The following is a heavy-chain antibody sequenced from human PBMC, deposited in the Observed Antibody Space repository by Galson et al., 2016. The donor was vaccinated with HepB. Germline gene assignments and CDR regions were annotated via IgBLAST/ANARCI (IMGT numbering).Heavy chain of an antibody. CDR2: ISFHGKDE. J-gene: IGHJ5*02. Sequence: SLRLSCAASGFTFTSYAMHWVRQAPGKGLEWVAVISFHGKDEFYSDSLKGRFTISRDNSKNTGYMQMNSLRAEDTAVYFCSRDSGPQYCSGDAFFGYNWFDPWGQGTLVTVSS. CDR3: SRDSGPQYCSGDAFFGYNWFDP. D-gene: IGHD2-15*01. CDR1: GFTFTSYA. V-gene: IGHV3-30*04.